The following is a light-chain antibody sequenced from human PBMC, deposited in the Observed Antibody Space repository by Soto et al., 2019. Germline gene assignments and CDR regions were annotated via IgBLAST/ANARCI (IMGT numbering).Light chain of an antibody. J-gene: IGKJ4*01. CDR3: QQSYSTLT. V-gene: IGKV1-39*01. CDR1: QSISSY. CDR2: AAS. Sequence: DIQMTQSPSSLYASVGDRVTITCRASQSISSYLNWYQQKPGEAPKLLIYAASSLQSGVPSRFSGSGSGTDFTLTISSLQPEDFATYYCQQSYSTLTFGGGTKVDIK.